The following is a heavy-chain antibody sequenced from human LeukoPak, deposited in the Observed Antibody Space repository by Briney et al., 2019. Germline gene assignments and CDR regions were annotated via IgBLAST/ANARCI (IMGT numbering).Heavy chain of an antibody. CDR1: GYSFTGYW. Sequence: GESLKISCKGSGYSFTGYWIAWVRQMPGKGLEWMGIIYPDDSETTYSPSFQNQVTISADKSIGTAYLQWSSLKASDTAMYYCARRWGTYDILTGYYRDQDAFDIWGQGTMVTVSS. V-gene: IGHV5-51*01. CDR2: IYPDDSET. D-gene: IGHD3-9*01. J-gene: IGHJ3*02. CDR3: ARRWGTYDILTGYYRDQDAFDI.